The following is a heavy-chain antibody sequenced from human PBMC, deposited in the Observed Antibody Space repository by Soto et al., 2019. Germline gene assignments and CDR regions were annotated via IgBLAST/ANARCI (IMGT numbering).Heavy chain of an antibody. Sequence: PSETLSLTCTVSGGSISSSSYYWGWIRQPPGKGLEWIGSIYYSGSTYYNPSLKSRVTISVDTSKNQFSLKLSSVTAADTAVYYCASSLGYCSGGSCYLNWFDPWGQGTLVTVSS. CDR3: ASSLGYCSGGSCYLNWFDP. CDR1: GGSISSSSYY. D-gene: IGHD2-15*01. CDR2: IYYSGST. J-gene: IGHJ5*02. V-gene: IGHV4-39*01.